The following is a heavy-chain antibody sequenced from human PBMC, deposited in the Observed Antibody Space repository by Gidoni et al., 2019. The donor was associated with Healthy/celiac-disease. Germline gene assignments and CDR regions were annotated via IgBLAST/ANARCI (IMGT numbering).Heavy chain of an antibody. CDR1: AFTFSSYA. Sequence: QVQLVESGGGVVQPGRSLRLSCPASAFTFSSYAMHWVRQAPGKGREWVAVISYDGSNKYYADSVKGRFTISRDNSKNTLYLQMNSLRAEDTAVYYCARGDDIAAAGGFDYWGQGTLVTVSS. CDR2: ISYDGSNK. V-gene: IGHV3-30*01. D-gene: IGHD6-13*01. CDR3: ARGDDIAAAGGFDY. J-gene: IGHJ4*02.